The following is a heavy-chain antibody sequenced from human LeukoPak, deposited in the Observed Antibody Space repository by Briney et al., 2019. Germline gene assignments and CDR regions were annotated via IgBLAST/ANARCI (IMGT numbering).Heavy chain of an antibody. D-gene: IGHD5-18*01. CDR3: VESGNRGYSYGYSAFDI. CDR2: TSYSGST. V-gene: IGHV4-59*08. J-gene: IGHJ3*02. Sequence: SETLSLTCTASGGSISSSYWSWIRQPPGKGLEWIGYTSYSGSTDYNPSLKSRVTMSVDTSKNQFSLKLTSVIAADTAVYYCVESGNRGYSYGYSAFDIWGQGTTVTVSS. CDR1: GGSISSSY.